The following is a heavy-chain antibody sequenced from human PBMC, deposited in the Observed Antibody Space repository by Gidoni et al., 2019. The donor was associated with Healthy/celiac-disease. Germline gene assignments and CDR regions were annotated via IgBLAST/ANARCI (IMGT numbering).Heavy chain of an antibody. CDR3: ANLVGSGRYFDY. D-gene: IGHD3-10*01. CDR2: ISGSGGST. V-gene: IGHV3-23*01. CDR1: GFTFSSYA. J-gene: IGHJ4*02. Sequence: EVQLLESGGGLVQPGGSLRLSCAASGFTFSSYAMSWVRQAPGKGLEWVSAISGSGGSTYYADSVKGRFTISRDNSKNTLYLQMNSLRAEDTAVYYCANLVGSGRYFDYWGQGTLVTVSS.